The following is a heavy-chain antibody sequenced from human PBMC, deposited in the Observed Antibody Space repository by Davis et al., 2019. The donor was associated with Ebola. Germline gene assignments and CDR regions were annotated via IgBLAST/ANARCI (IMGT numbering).Heavy chain of an antibody. V-gene: IGHV1-69*13. Sequence: SVKVSCKASGGTFSSYAISWVRQAPGQGLEWMGGIIPIFGTANYAQKFQGRVTITADESTSTAYMELSSLRSEDTAVYYCARSTYDILIDFDFWGQGTLVTVSS. CDR3: ARSTYDILIDFDF. CDR2: IIPIFGTA. J-gene: IGHJ4*02. D-gene: IGHD3-9*01. CDR1: GGTFSSYA.